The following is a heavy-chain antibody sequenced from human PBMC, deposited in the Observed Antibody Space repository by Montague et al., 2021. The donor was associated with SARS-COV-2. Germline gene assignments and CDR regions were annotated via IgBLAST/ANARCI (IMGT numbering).Heavy chain of an antibody. CDR1: GYSISSGYS. J-gene: IGHJ3*02. Sequence: SETLSLTCTLSGYSISSGYSWGWIRQPPGKGLEWIGSIYDSGSTXYDPSLKSRVTISVDTSKNHFSLKLNSVTAADTAVYYCARRGRKLLRVATTIGGFDIWGQGTMVTVSS. V-gene: IGHV4-38-2*02. D-gene: IGHD5-12*01. CDR2: IYDSGST. CDR3: ARRGRKLLRVATTIGGFDI.